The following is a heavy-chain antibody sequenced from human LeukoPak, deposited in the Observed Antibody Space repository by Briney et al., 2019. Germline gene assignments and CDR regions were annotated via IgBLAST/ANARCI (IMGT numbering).Heavy chain of an antibody. CDR2: IYYSGST. J-gene: IGHJ4*02. CDR1: GGSISSSSYY. CDR3: ARHPENYGDYPTTPYDY. V-gene: IGHV4-39*01. D-gene: IGHD4-17*01. Sequence: PSETLPLTCTVSGGSISSSSYYWGWIRQPPGKGLEWIGSIYYSGSTYYNPSLKSRVTISVDTSKNQFSLKLSSVTAADTAVYYCARHPENYGDYPTTPYDYWGQGTLVTVSS.